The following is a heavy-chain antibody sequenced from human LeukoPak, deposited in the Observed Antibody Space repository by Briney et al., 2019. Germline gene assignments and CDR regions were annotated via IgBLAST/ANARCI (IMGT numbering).Heavy chain of an antibody. J-gene: IGHJ6*03. CDR1: GGSISSSNW. CDR3: ARHLGYSYGYYYYYYMDV. CDR2: IYHSGST. Sequence: SGTLSLTCAVSGGSISSSNWWSWVRQPPGKGLEWIGEIYHSGSTNYNPSLKSRVTISVDKSKNQFSLKLSSVTAADTAVYYCARHLGYSYGYYYYYYMDVWGKGTTVTVSS. D-gene: IGHD5-18*01. V-gene: IGHV4-4*02.